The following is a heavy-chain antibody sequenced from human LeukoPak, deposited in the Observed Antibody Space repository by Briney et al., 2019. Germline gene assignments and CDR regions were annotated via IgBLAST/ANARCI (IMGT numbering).Heavy chain of an antibody. J-gene: IGHJ4*02. Sequence: GASVKVSCKASGYTFTSYGVSWVRQAPGQGLEWMGWISAYNGNTNYAQKLQGGVTMTTDTSTSTAYMELRSLRSDDTAVYYCARDLEPITMIENPSPHYWGQGTLVTVSS. V-gene: IGHV1-18*01. CDR1: GYTFTSYG. CDR2: ISAYNGNT. CDR3: ARDLEPITMIENPSPHY. D-gene: IGHD3-22*01.